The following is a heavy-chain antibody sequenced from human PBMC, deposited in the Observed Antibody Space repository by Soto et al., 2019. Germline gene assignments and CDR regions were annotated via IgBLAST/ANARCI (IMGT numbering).Heavy chain of an antibody. Sequence: PSQTLSLTCAISGDSVSSNSAAWNWIRQSPSRGLEWLGRTYYRSKGYNDYAVSVKSRITINPDTSKNQFSLQLNSVTPEDTAVYYCALGVGATPYYYYGMGVWGQGTTVTVSS. J-gene: IGHJ6*02. CDR3: ALGVGATPYYYYGMGV. CDR1: GDSVSSNSAA. V-gene: IGHV6-1*01. CDR2: TYYRSKGYN. D-gene: IGHD1-26*01.